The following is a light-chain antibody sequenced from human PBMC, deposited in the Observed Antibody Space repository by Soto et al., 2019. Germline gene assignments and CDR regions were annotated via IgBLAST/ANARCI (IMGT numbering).Light chain of an antibody. J-gene: IGKJ4*01. CDR2: DAS. V-gene: IGKV3-11*01. CDR3: QQRSNWPLT. Sequence: EIVLPQSPATLSLSPGEGATLSCRASQSVSNYLAWYQQKPGQAPRLLIFDASKRATGIPARFSGSGSGTDFTLTISSLEPEDFAVYYCQQRSNWPLTFGGGTKVDIK. CDR1: QSVSNY.